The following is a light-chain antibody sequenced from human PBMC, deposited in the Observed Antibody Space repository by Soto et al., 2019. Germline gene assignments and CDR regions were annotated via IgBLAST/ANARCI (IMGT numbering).Light chain of an antibody. J-gene: IGKJ2*01. CDR3: QQYGSSSYT. Sequence: EIVLTQSPGTLSLSPGERATLYCRASQSISSSYLAWYQQKPGQAPRLLIYAASSRATGIPDRFSGSGSGTEFTLTISRLEPEDFAVYYCQQYGSSSYTFGQGTQLEIK. CDR2: AAS. CDR1: QSISSSY. V-gene: IGKV3-20*01.